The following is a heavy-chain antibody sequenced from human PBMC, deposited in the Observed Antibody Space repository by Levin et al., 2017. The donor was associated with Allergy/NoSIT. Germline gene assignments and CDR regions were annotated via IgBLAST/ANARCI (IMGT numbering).Heavy chain of an antibody. CDR1: GGSVSSGSYY. V-gene: IGHV4-61*01. D-gene: IGHD6-19*01. CDR3: AREPRYSSGWYGPHDY. Sequence: SETLSLTCTVSGGSVSSGSYYWSWIRQPPGKGLEWIGYIYYSGSTNYNPSLKSRVTISVDTSKNQFSLKLSSVTAADTAVYYCAREPRYSSGWYGPHDYWGQGTLVTVSS. CDR2: IYYSGST. J-gene: IGHJ4*02.